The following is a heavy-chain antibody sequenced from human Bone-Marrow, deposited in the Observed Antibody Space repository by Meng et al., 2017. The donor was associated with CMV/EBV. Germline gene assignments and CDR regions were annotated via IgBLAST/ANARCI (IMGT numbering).Heavy chain of an antibody. D-gene: IGHD1-26*01. CDR2: ISSSGSSYTV. CDR1: GFTFSTYE. CDR3: AKDIGGYFDY. J-gene: IGHJ4*02. V-gene: IGHV3-48*03. Sequence: GESLKISCAASGFTFSTYEMNWVRQAPGKGLEWLSYISSSGSSYTVYYADSVKGRFTISRDNAKNSLYLQMHSLRAEDTAVYYCAKDIGGYFDYWGQGTLVTVSS.